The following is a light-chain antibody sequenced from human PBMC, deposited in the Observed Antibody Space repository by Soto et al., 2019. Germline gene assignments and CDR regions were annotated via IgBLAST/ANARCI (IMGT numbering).Light chain of an antibody. CDR2: KAS. V-gene: IGKV1-5*03. J-gene: IGKJ1*01. Sequence: DIQTTQSPSTLSASVGDRVTITCRASQSITNWLAWYQQKPGKAPKLLIYKASNLESGVPSRFSGSGSGTEFTLTITSLQPDDFATYYCHQYKSYPWKFGQGTKVQIK. CDR3: HQYKSYPWK. CDR1: QSITNW.